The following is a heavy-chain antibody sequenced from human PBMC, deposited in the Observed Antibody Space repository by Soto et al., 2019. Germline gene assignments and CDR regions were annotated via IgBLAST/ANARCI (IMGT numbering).Heavy chain of an antibody. J-gene: IGHJ5*02. Sequence: QVQLVQSGAEMKNPGASVKVSCKASGYTFTSYGISWVRQAPGQGLEWMGWISGFNDDTNHAQKLQGRVTMTNDTSTSTAYMELRSLKSDDTAVYYCARSGSYYPARNWFGPWGQGTLVTVSS. D-gene: IGHD3-10*01. CDR3: ARSGSYYPARNWFGP. CDR1: GYTFTSYG. CDR2: ISGFNDDT. V-gene: IGHV1-18*01.